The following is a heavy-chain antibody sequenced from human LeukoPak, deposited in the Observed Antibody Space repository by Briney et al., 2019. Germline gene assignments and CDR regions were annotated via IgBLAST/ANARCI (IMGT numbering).Heavy chain of an antibody. J-gene: IGHJ4*02. CDR3: ASAYYDFWSGYYSPYYFDY. D-gene: IGHD3-3*01. Sequence: PGGSLRLSCAASGFTFSSYVMHWVRQAPGKGLEWVAIISYDGSNEYYADSVKGRFTISRDNSKNTLYLQMNSLRAEDTAVYYCASAYYDFWSGYYSPYYFDYWGQGTLVTVSS. V-gene: IGHV3-30*04. CDR1: GFTFSSYV. CDR2: ISYDGSNE.